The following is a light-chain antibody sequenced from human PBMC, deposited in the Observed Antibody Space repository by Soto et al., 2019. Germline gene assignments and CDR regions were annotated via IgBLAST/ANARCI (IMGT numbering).Light chain of an antibody. CDR2: STS. Sequence: DIQMTQSPSSVSASKGDRVTITCRASQGIDNRVAWYQQKPGKSPKLLIYSTSRLQTGVPSRFAGGGSGTDFTLTISSLQAEDFATYYCQQANSFPWTFGQGTKVEIK. V-gene: IGKV1-12*01. CDR1: QGIDNR. J-gene: IGKJ1*01. CDR3: QQANSFPWT.